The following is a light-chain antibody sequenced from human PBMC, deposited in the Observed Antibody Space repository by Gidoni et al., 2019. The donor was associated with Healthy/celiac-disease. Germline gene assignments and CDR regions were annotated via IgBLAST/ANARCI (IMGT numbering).Light chain of an antibody. CDR1: QNVKSNY. J-gene: IGKJ4*01. CDR2: GAS. V-gene: IGKV3-20*01. Sequence: EIVLTQSPDTLSLSPGERATLSCRASQNVKSNYLAWYQQKPGQAPRLLISGASIRATGIPDRFSGSGSGTDFTLTISRLEPEDFAVYYCQQYTNSLTFGGGTKVEIK. CDR3: QQYTNSLT.